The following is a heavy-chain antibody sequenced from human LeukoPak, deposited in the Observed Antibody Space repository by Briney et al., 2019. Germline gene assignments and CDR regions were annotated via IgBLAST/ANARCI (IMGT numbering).Heavy chain of an antibody. Sequence: PSETLSLTCTVSGVSISSSSYYWGWIRQPPGKGLEWIGTIYDTGSASYNPSLKSRVTTSVDTSKNQFSLKLSSVTAADTAVYYCVRRLLGSYSDHWGQGTLVTVSS. CDR3: VRRLLGSYSDH. D-gene: IGHD3-3*02. J-gene: IGHJ4*02. CDR1: GVSISSSSYY. CDR2: IYDTGSA. V-gene: IGHV4-39*01.